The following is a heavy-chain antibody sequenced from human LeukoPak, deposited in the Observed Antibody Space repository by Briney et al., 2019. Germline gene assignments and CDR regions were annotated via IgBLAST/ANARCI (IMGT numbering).Heavy chain of an antibody. CDR2: IYTSGST. Sequence: KPSETLSLTCTVSGGSISSYYWSWIRQPPGKGLEWIGYIYTSGSTNYNPSLKSRVTISVDTSKNQFSLKLSSVTAADTAVYYCARRIPYDMDVWGKGTTVTVSS. CDR1: GGSISSYY. J-gene: IGHJ6*03. CDR3: ARRIPYDMDV. V-gene: IGHV4-4*09.